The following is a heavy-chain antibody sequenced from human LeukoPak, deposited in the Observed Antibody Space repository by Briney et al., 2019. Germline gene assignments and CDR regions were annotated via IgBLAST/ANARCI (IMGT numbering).Heavy chain of an antibody. CDR1: GYTFTSYY. Sequence: ASVKVSCKASGYTFTSYYMHWVRQAPGQGLEWMGIINPSGGSTSYAQKFQGRVTMTRNTSISTAYMELSSLRSEDTAVYYCARGDRSGYSSLGYWGQGTLVTVSS. J-gene: IGHJ4*02. D-gene: IGHD5-18*01. V-gene: IGHV1-46*01. CDR2: INPSGGST. CDR3: ARGDRSGYSSLGY.